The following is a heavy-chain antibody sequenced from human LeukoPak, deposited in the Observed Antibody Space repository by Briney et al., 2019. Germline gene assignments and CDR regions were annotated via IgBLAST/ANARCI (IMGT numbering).Heavy chain of an antibody. D-gene: IGHD4-17*01. Sequence: GGSLRLSCAASGFNFDDYVMTWVRQAPGKGLEWVAGINWNGGSRGYADSVNGRFTISRDNARNMLYLQMNSLGGEDTAVYYCARDMTRVTTSRRAFIDYWGQGSLVTVSS. V-gene: IGHV3-20*04. CDR3: ARDMTRVTTSRRAFIDY. CDR1: GFNFDDYV. CDR2: INWNGGSR. J-gene: IGHJ4*02.